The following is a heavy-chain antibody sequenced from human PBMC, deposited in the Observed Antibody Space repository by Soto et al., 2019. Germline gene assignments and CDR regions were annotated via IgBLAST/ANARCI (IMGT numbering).Heavy chain of an antibody. J-gene: IGHJ4*02. CDR3: ARDHGGGGLTLEY. CDR1: GFIFSDYY. CDR2: IRNSGRIT. D-gene: IGHD3-16*01. V-gene: IGHV3-11*01. Sequence: QVHLEESGGGLVKPGGSLRLSCTASGFIFSDYYMSWIRQAPGKGLEWVSDIRNSGRITHHADSVEGRFTISGDNAKDSLYLQMNSLRPEDSAIYYCARDHGGGGLTLEYWGQGTLVTVSS.